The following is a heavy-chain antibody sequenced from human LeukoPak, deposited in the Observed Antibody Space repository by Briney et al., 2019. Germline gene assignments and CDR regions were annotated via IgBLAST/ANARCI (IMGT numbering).Heavy chain of an antibody. CDR3: ARDGGPAFDI. Sequence: SETLSLTCTVSGGSISSYYWSWVRQPPGKGLEWIGYIYYSGSTNYNPSLKSRVTISVDTSKNQFSLKLSSVTAADTAVYYCARDGGPAFDIWGQGTMVTVSS. J-gene: IGHJ3*02. CDR1: GGSISSYY. D-gene: IGHD3-16*01. V-gene: IGHV4-59*01. CDR2: IYYSGST.